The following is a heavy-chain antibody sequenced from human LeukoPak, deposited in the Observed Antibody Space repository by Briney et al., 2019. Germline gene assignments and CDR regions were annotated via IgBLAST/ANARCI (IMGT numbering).Heavy chain of an antibody. CDR1: GGSFSGYY. J-gene: IGHJ1*01. CDR2: INHSGST. D-gene: IGHD6-13*01. CDR3: ARGSSRSIAAAGYFQH. V-gene: IGHV4-34*01. Sequence: SETLSLTCAVYGGSFSGYYWSWIRQPPGKGLEWIGEINHSGSTNYNPSLKSRVTISVDTSKNQFSLKLSSVTAADTAVYYCARGSSRSIAAAGYFQHWGQGTLVTVSS.